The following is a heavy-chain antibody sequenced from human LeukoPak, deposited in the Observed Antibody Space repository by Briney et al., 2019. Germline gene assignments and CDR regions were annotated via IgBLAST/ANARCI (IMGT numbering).Heavy chain of an antibody. J-gene: IGHJ6*03. D-gene: IGHD2-2*01. V-gene: IGHV4-59*01. CDR3: ARVVPAAMPVLHYYYYYMDV. CDR2: IYYSGST. Sequence: SETLSLTCTVSGGSTSSYYWSWIRQPPGKGLEWIGYIYYSGSTNYNPSLKSRVTISVDTSKNQFSLKLSSVTAADTAVYYCARVVPAAMPVLHYYYYYMDVWGKGTTVTVSS. CDR1: GGSTSSYY.